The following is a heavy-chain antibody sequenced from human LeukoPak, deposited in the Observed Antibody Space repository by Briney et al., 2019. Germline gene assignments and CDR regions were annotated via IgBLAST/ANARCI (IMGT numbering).Heavy chain of an antibody. CDR3: ARVRIGQQLVKYYYYAMDV. CDR1: GYTFTDYY. CDR2: INPNSGGT. D-gene: IGHD6-13*01. J-gene: IGHJ6*02. Sequence: ASVKVSCKASGYTFTDYYMHWVRQAPGQGLEWMGWINPNSGGTNYAQKFQGRVTMTTDTSISTAYMEVSRLRSDDTAVYYCARVRIGQQLVKYYYYAMDVWGQGTTVTVSS. V-gene: IGHV1-2*02.